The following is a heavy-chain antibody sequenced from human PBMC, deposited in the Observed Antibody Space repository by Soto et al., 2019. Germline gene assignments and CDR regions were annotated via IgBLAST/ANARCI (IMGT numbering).Heavy chain of an antibody. CDR1: GFIVSDSY. D-gene: IGHD3-16*01. V-gene: IGHV3-53*01. J-gene: IGHJ4*02. Sequence: EVQLVESGGGLIQPGGSVRLSCAASGFIVSDSYMTWVRQAPGKGLEWVSIIYSGGNTYYADSVKGRFTISRDNSKNTLYLQMNSLRVEDTAVYYCAREGGRRIDYWGQGTLVTVSS. CDR2: IYSGGNT. CDR3: AREGGRRIDY.